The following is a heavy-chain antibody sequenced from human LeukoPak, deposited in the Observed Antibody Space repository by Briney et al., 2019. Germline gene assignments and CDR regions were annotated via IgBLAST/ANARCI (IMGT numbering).Heavy chain of an antibody. J-gene: IGHJ4*02. CDR3: ARGPRNSDWYSIDY. V-gene: IGHV4-4*07. D-gene: IGHD6-19*01. CDR1: GGSISSYF. CDR2: IYTSGST. Sequence: PSETLSLTCTVSGGSISSYFWSWIRRPAGKGLEWIGRIYTSGSTDYNPSLKSRVTMSVDTSKNQFSLKLNSVTAADTAVYYCARGPRNSDWYSIDYWGQGTLATVSS.